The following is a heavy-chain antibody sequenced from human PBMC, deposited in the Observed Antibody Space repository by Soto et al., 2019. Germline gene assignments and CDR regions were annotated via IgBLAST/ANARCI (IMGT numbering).Heavy chain of an antibody. CDR3: VGNFY. V-gene: IGHV3-7*01. CDR2: INQDGSQR. D-gene: IGHD1-7*01. J-gene: IGHJ4*02. CDR1: GFSFSSLW. Sequence: GGSLRLSCAASGFSFSSLWMAWVRQVPGKGLEWVANINQDGSQRYYVDSVKGRFSISRDNAKNSLYLQMNSLRAEDTAVYYCVGNFYWGQGTLVTV.